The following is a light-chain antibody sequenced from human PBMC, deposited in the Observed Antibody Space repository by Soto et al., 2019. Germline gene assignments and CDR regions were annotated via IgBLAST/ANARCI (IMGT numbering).Light chain of an antibody. CDR3: HQYGASPLPGDSPLP. CDR1: QSVTGNY. J-gene: IGKJ4*01. V-gene: IGKV3-20*01. CDR2: GAS. Sequence: ENVLTQSPGTLSLSPGERATLSCRASQSVTGNYLAWYQQKPGQAPRLLVYGASSRATGIPDGFSGSGSGTDFTLTISRLEPDDFAVYYCHQYGASPLPGDSPLPFGGGTKVEIK.